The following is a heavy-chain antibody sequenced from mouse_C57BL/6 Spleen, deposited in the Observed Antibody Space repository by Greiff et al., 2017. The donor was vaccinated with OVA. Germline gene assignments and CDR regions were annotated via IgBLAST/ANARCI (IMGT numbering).Heavy chain of an antibody. CDR1: GYTFTSYW. J-gene: IGHJ3*01. Sequence: QVQLQQPGAELVMPGASVKLSCKASGYTFTSYWMHWVKQRPGQGLEWIGEIDPSDSYTNYNQKFKGKSTLTVDKSSSTAYMQLSSLTSEDSAVYYCARQDRIAYWGQGTLVTVSA. CDR2: IDPSDSYT. V-gene: IGHV1-69*01. CDR3: ARQDRIAY.